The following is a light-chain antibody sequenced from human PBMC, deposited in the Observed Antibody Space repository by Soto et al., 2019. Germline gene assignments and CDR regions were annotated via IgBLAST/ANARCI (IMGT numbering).Light chain of an antibody. CDR2: GNS. CDR1: SSNIGAGYD. J-gene: IGLJ2*01. Sequence: QTVVTQPPSASGTPGQTVTISCTGSSSNIGAGYDVHWYQQLPGTAPKLLIYGNSNRPSGVPDRFSGSKSGTSASLAITGLQAEDEADYYCQSYDSSLSGSVVFGGGTKVTVL. CDR3: QSYDSSLSGSVV. V-gene: IGLV1-40*01.